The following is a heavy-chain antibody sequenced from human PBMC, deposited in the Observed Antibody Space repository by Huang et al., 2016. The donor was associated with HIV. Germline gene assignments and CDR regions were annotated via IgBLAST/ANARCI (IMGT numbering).Heavy chain of an antibody. CDR3: ARALLLFGLGSPLDF. Sequence: QVQLVQSGAEVKKPGASVKISCKASGYTFTTYHMHWVRQAPVQGLEWMGMINPSGASKRDAQTFQGRVTMTSDTSTSTVYMELSSLTPEDTAVYYCARALLLFGLGSPLDFWGQGSLVTVSS. V-gene: IGHV1-46*01. J-gene: IGHJ4*02. CDR2: INPSGASK. CDR1: GYTFTTYH. D-gene: IGHD3-10*01.